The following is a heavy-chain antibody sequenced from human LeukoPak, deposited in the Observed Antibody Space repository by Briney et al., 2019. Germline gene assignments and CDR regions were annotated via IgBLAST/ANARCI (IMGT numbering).Heavy chain of an antibody. D-gene: IGHD2-2*01. J-gene: IGHJ4*02. CDR3: AKGRYCSSTSCSYATFDY. V-gene: IGHV3-23*01. CDR2: ISGSGGST. Sequence: PGGSLRLSCAASGFTFSSYAMSWVRQAPGKGLEWVSAISGSGGSTYYADSVKGRFTISRDNSKNTLYLQMNSLRAEDTAVYYCAKGRYCSSTSCSYATFDYWGQGTLVTVSS. CDR1: GFTFSSYA.